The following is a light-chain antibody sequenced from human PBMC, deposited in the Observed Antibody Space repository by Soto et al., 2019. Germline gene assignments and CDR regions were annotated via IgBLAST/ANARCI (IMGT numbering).Light chain of an antibody. CDR3: QQRSNWLPIT. V-gene: IGKV3-11*01. Sequence: EIVLTQSPGTLSLSPLERSTLSFMSSQSVSSYLAWYQQKPGQAPRLLIYDASNRATGIPARFSGSGSGTDFTLTISSLEPEDFAVYYCQQRSNWLPITFGQGTRLEIK. CDR1: QSVSSY. CDR2: DAS. J-gene: IGKJ5*01.